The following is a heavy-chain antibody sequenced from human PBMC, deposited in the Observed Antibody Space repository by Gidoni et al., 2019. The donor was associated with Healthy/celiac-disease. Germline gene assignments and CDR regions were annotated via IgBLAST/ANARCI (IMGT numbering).Heavy chain of an antibody. CDR3: ARDPGYFGSESFDY. CDR1: GFTFRDDD. Sequence: QVQLVESGGGLVKPGGYRRRSCAVTGFTFRDDDMSWIRQATGKGLGLVSYISVSGSTIYYADSVRGRFTISRDNAKNSRSLQLNSLRAEDTAVYYCARDPGYFGSESFDYWGQGTLVTVSS. D-gene: IGHD3-10*01. CDR2: ISVSGSTI. V-gene: IGHV3-11*01. J-gene: IGHJ4*02.